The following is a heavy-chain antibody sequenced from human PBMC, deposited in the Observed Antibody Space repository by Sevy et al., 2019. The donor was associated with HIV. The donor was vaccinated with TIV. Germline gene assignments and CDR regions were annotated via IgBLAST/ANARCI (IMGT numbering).Heavy chain of an antibody. D-gene: IGHD5-18*01. J-gene: IGHJ4*02. Sequence: ASVKVSCKASGYTFTGYYMHWVRQVPGQGLEWMGRINPNSGGTNYAQKFQGRVTMTRDTSISTAYMELSRLRSDDTAVYYCAGGYSYGYGFFDYWGQGTLVTVSS. CDR1: GYTFTGYY. CDR3: AGGYSYGYGFFDY. CDR2: INPNSGGT. V-gene: IGHV1-2*06.